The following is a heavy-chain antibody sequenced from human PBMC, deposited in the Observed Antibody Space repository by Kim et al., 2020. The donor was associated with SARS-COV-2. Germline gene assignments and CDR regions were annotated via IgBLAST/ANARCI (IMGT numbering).Heavy chain of an antibody. CDR2: IIPIFGTA. Sequence: SVKVSCKPSGGTFSSYAISWVRQAPGQGLEWMGGIIPIFGTANYAQKFQGRVTITADESTSTAYMELSSLRSEDTAVYYCARYWGQLGYYGMDVWGQGTTVTVSS. CDR1: GGTFSSYA. V-gene: IGHV1-69*13. D-gene: IGHD6-6*01. J-gene: IGHJ6*02. CDR3: ARYWGQLGYYGMDV.